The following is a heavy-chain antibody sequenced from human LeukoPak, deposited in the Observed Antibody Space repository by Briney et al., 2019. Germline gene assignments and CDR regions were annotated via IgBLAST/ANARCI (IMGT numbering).Heavy chain of an antibody. J-gene: IGHJ4*02. CDR3: ALGSTFSGYYFDY. CDR1: GYSFTSYW. Sequence: GESLKISCKGSGYSFTSYWIGWVRQMPGEGLELMGIIYPGDSDTRYSPSLQGQVTISADKSISTAYLQSSSLKASDTAMYYCALGSTFSGYYFDYWGQGTLVTVSS. D-gene: IGHD2/OR15-2a*01. V-gene: IGHV5-51*01. CDR2: IYPGDSDT.